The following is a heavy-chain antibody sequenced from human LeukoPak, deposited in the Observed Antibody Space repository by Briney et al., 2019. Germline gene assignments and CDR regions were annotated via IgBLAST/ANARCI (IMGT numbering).Heavy chain of an antibody. V-gene: IGHV3-15*01. Sequence: PGGSLRLSCAASGFTFSDAWMSWVRQAPGKGLEWVGRIKSKIDGGTTDYAAPVKDRFTISRDDSENTLYLLLNSLKTEDTAVYYCTTHTVVTAIHPPFDYWGQGTLVTVSS. CDR2: IKSKIDGGTT. CDR1: GFTFSDAW. D-gene: IGHD2-21*02. CDR3: TTHTVVTAIHPPFDY. J-gene: IGHJ4*02.